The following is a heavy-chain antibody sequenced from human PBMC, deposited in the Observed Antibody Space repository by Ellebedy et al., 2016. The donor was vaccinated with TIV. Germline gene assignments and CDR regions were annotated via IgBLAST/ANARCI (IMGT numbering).Heavy chain of an antibody. CDR1: GFTFSDYA. V-gene: IGHV3-30*04. CDR2: ISYDGGKE. Sequence: PGGSLRLSCAASGFTFSDYAMHWVRQVPGKGLEWVAVISYDGGKEYYADSVKGRFTISRDNSKNTLYLQMNSLSVEDMAMYYCARRPLGGIYLMFYFDYWGQGTLVTVSS. CDR3: ARRPLGGIYLMFYFDY. D-gene: IGHD1-26*01. J-gene: IGHJ4*02.